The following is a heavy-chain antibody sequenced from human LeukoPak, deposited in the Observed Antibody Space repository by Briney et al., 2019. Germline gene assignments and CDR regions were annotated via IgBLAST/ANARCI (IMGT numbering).Heavy chain of an antibody. V-gene: IGHV1-69*05. CDR1: GGTFSSYT. CDR3: ARDLSGYSYGYIGGFDY. CDR2: IIPIFGTA. Sequence: SVKVSCKASGGTFSSYTISWVRQAPGQGLEWMGRIIPIFGTANYAQKFQGRVTITTDESTSTAYMELSSLRSEDTAVYYCARDLSGYSYGYIGGFDYWGQGTLVTVSS. D-gene: IGHD5-18*01. J-gene: IGHJ4*02.